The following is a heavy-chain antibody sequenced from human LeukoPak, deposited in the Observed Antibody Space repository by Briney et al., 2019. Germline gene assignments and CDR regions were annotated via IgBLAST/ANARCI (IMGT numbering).Heavy chain of an antibody. V-gene: IGHV3-30*18. CDR2: ISYGGSNK. J-gene: IGHJ4*02. CDR3: AKDTSGSYKGLDY. Sequence: PGGSLSFSCAASGFTFSSYGMHWVHQAPGKGLEWVALISYGGSNKYYADSVKGRFTISRDNSKNTLYLQMNSLRAEDTAVYYCAKDTSGSYKGLDYWGQGTLVTVSS. CDR1: GFTFSSYG. D-gene: IGHD1-26*01.